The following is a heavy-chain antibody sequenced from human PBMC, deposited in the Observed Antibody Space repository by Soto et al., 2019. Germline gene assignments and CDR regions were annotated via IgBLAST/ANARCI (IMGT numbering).Heavy chain of an antibody. CDR2: IKYRGST. Sequence: QVQLQQWGAGLLKPSETLSLMCAGYDGSLSGYYWSWIRQSPGKGREWIGEIKYRGSTDYSPSLRSRATISWDPSNNQFSLTLRSVTAADTAVYYCARGDCSSDNCYRRRVNLFETWGQGTLVTVSS. J-gene: IGHJ5*02. CDR1: DGSLSGYY. V-gene: IGHV4-34*01. CDR3: ARGDCSSDNCYRRRVNLFET. D-gene: IGHD2-2*01.